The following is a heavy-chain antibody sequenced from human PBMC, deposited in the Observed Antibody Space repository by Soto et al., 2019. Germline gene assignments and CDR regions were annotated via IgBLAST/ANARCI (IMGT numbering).Heavy chain of an antibody. CDR2: IYYSGST. Sequence: SETLSLTCTVSGGSISSYYWSWIRQPPGKGLEWIGYIYYSGSTYYNPSLKSRVTISVDTSKNQFSLKLSSVTAADTAVYYCARELTVVVPAATVYYFDYWGQGTLVTVSS. CDR1: GGSISSYY. D-gene: IGHD2-2*01. CDR3: ARELTVVVPAATVYYFDY. V-gene: IGHV4-59*12. J-gene: IGHJ4*02.